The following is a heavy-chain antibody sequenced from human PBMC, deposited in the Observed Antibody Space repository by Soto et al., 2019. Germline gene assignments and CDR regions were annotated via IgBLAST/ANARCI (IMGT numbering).Heavy chain of an antibody. J-gene: IGHJ6*02. D-gene: IGHD2-2*01. CDR1: GFTFSAYA. CDR3: AKEQGLSAALRSPPFYYYGMDV. CDR2: ISASGGYT. Sequence: PGGSLRLSCATSGFTFSAYAMIWVRQAPGKGLEWVSSISASGGYTYYADSVKGRFTISRDSAMNTVYLQMNSLRVEDTAVYFCAKEQGLSAALRSPPFYYYGMDVWGQGTTVTVSS. V-gene: IGHV3-23*01.